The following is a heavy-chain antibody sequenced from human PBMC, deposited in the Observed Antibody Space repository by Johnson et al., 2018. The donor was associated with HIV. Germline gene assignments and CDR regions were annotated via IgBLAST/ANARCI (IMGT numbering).Heavy chain of an antibody. CDR1: GFTFSRYW. CDR2: INQAGSEK. J-gene: IGHJ3*02. CDR3: AKVTLGIGAFDI. V-gene: IGHV3-7*03. Sequence: VQLVESGGGLVRPGESLRLSCVASGFTFSRYWMSWVRQAPGKGLEWVANINQAGSEKYYVDSVNGRFTISRDNSKNTLFLQMNSLRAEDTAVYYCAKVTLGIGAFDIWGQGTMVTVSS. D-gene: IGHD7-27*01.